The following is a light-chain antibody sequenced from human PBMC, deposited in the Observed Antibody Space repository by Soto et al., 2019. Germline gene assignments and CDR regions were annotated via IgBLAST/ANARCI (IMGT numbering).Light chain of an antibody. Sequence: EIVLTQFPATLSLSPGARATLSCRASQSVPTYLAWYQHKPGQAPRLLIYDISNRAPGIPARFSASGSGTDFTLTINRLEPEDSATYYCQQRSSWPRNTFGQGTKLEIK. CDR1: QSVPTY. CDR2: DIS. V-gene: IGKV3-11*01. J-gene: IGKJ2*01. CDR3: QQRSSWPRNT.